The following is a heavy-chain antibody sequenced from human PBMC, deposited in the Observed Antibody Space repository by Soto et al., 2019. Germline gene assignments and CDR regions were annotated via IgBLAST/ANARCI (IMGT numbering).Heavy chain of an antibody. CDR1: GYTFTSHY. CDR2: INPSGGST. V-gene: IGHV1-46*03. D-gene: IGHD5-12*01. CDR3: ARALRDYYYYGMDV. Sequence: ASVKGSCKASGYTFTSHYMPLVRQAPGQGLEWMGIINPSGGSTSYAQKFQGRVTMTRDTSTSTVYMELSSLRSEDTAVYYCARALRDYYYYGMDVWGQGTTVTVSS. J-gene: IGHJ6*02.